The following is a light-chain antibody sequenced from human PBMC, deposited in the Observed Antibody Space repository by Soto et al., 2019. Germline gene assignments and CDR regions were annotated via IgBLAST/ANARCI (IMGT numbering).Light chain of an antibody. V-gene: IGLV4-69*01. CDR3: QTWATGPDWV. J-gene: IGLJ3*02. CDR1: SGHSSYT. Sequence: QLVLTQSPSASASLGASVKLTCTLSSGHSSYTIAWHQQQPDKGPRFLMNLDSDGSHTKGDGIPDRFSGSSSGTERYLTISSLQSEDEADYYCQTWATGPDWVFGGGTKLTVL. CDR2: LDSDGSH.